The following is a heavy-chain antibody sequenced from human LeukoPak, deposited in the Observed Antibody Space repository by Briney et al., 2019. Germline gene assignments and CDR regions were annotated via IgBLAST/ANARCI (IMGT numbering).Heavy chain of an antibody. CDR1: GFTFSSYA. Sequence: GGSLRLSCAASGFTFSSYAMNWVRQAPGKGLEWVSSISSSSSSIYYADSLKGRFTISRDNAKTSLYLQMSSLRAEDTAVYYCARLADYGNYGPREYLDFWGQGTLVTVSS. D-gene: IGHD4-11*01. CDR3: ARLADYGNYGPREYLDF. J-gene: IGHJ4*02. V-gene: IGHV3-21*01. CDR2: ISSSSSSI.